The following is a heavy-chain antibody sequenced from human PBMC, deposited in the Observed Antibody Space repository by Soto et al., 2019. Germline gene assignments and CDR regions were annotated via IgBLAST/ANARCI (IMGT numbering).Heavy chain of an antibody. CDR2: VKDGGST. CDR3: ARGQEGIVATH. CDR1: GGSLTGYY. V-gene: IGHV4-34*01. J-gene: IGHJ4*02. D-gene: IGHD5-12*01. Sequence: QVQLQQWGAGLLKPSETLSLTCTVNGGSLTGYYWSWIRQPPGKGLEWIGEVKDGGSTNYSPSLRGRASIPADTPKNHFSLRLNSVTAADTAVYFCARGQEGIVATHWDQGALVTVSS.